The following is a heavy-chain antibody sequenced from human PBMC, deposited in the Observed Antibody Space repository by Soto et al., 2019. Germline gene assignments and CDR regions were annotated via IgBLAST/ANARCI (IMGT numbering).Heavy chain of an antibody. V-gene: IGHV2-5*01. CDR2: IYWHDDK. CDR3: AQRRRQEEQNGSGSYVR. Sequence: QITLKESGPTLVNPTETLTLTCTFSGFSLSSGGVGVGWLRQTPAKALEGLALIYWHDDKYYSPSLKSRLTITEDTSKNQVVLTMTNMDPVDTGTYFCAQRRRQEEQNGSGSYVRWGQGTVVTVSS. J-gene: IGHJ1*01. CDR1: GFSLSSGGVG. D-gene: IGHD3-10*01.